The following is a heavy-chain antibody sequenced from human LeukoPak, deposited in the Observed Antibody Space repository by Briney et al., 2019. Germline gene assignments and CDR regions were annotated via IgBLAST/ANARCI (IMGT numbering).Heavy chain of an antibody. CDR3: ARRRKDLNWFDP. Sequence: PSETLSLTCTVSGDSISSSDFYWGWIRRPPGKGLAWIALINYSGRTFYNPSLESRVTISVDMSKNQFSLRLNSVTAADTAVYYCARRRKDLNWFDPWGQGTLVTVSS. J-gene: IGHJ5*02. V-gene: IGHV4-39*01. CDR2: INYSGRT. CDR1: GDSISSSDFY.